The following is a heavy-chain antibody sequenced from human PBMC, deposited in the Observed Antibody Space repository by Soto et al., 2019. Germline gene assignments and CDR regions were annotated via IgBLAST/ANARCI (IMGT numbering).Heavy chain of an antibody. V-gene: IGHV4-61*01. CDR1: GGSVSSGSYY. D-gene: IGHD3-3*01. CDR3: ARVPRDYDFWSGYSDY. Sequence: SETLSLTCTVSGGSVSSGSYYWSWIRQPPGKGLEWIGYIYYSGSTNYNPSLKSRVTISVDTSKNQFSLKLSSVTAADTAVYYCARVPRDYDFWSGYSDYWGQGTLVTSP. J-gene: IGHJ4*02. CDR2: IYYSGST.